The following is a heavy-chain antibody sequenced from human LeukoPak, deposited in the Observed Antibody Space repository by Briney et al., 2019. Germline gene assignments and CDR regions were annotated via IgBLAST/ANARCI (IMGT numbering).Heavy chain of an antibody. J-gene: IGHJ2*01. V-gene: IGHV4-39*07. CDR3: VRSAPTLGYCSSSSCSYWSFDP. CDR2: FYYTATT. Sequence: SETLSLTCTVSGVSINSNTYYWGWIRQPPGKGLEWIASFYYTATTYYNPSLKRRVNISIDTSKNQFSLKLMSVTAADTAVYYCVRSAPTLGYCSSSSCSYWSFDPWGRGTLVTVSS. D-gene: IGHD2-2*01. CDR1: GVSINSNTYY.